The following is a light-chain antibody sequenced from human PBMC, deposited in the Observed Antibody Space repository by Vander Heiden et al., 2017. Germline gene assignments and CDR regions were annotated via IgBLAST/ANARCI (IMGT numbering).Light chain of an antibody. V-gene: IGLV1-40*01. CDR3: QSYDSSLSGCV. Sequence: QSVLTPPPSVSGAPGQRVTISCTGSSSNIGAGYDVHWYQQRPGTAPKLLIYGHSNRPSGVPDRFSGSKSGTSATLATTGLQAEEEADYYCQSYDSSLSGCVFGGGTKLTVL. J-gene: IGLJ3*02. CDR1: SSNIGAGYD. CDR2: GHS.